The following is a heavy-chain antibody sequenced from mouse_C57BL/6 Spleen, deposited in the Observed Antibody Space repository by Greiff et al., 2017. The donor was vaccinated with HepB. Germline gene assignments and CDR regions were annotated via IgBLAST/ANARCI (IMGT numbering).Heavy chain of an antibody. D-gene: IGHD1-1*01. V-gene: IGHV1-72*01. CDR2: IDPNSGGT. Sequence: QVQLQQPGAELVKPGASVKLSCKASGYTFTSYWMHWVKRRPGRGLEWIGRIDPNSGGTKYNEKFKSKATLTVDKPSSTAYMQLSSLTSEDSAVYYCARSITTVVSPHWYFDVWGTGTTVTVSS. CDR3: ARSITTVVSPHWYFDV. J-gene: IGHJ1*03. CDR1: GYTFTSYW.